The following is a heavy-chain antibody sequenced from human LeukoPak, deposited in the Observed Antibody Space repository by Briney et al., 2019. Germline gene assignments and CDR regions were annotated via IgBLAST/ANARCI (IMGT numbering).Heavy chain of an antibody. CDR1: GGSISSSSYY. D-gene: IGHD1-26*01. V-gene: IGHV4-39*01. Sequence: SETLSHTCTVSGGSISSSSYYWGWIRQPPGKGLEWIGSIYYSGSTYYNPSLKSRVTISVDTSKNQFSLKLSSVTAADTAVYYCARHPAGGSGSYYYWGQGTLVTVSS. J-gene: IGHJ4*02. CDR3: ARHPAGGSGSYYY. CDR2: IYYSGST.